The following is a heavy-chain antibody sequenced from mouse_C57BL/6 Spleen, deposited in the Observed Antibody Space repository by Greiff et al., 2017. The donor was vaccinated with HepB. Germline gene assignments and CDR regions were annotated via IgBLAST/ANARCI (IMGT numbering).Heavy chain of an antibody. CDR3: ARKGYYYGSSYYYAMDY. CDR2: IDPSDSYT. J-gene: IGHJ4*01. CDR1: GYTFTSYW. D-gene: IGHD1-1*01. V-gene: IGHV1-50*01. Sequence: QVQLQQPGAELVKPGASVKLSCKASGYTFTSYWMQWVKQRPGQGLEWIGEIDPSDSYTNYNQKFKGKATLTVDTSSSTAYMELSSLTSEDSAVYYCARKGYYYGSSYYYAMDYWGQGTSVTVSS.